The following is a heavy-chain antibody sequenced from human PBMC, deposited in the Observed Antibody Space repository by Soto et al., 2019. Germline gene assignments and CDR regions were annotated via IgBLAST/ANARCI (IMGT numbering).Heavy chain of an antibody. CDR3: AKDSTVATSLYFYYYGFDV. Sequence: GGSLRLSCTASGFTFNHYAMSWVRQAPGKGLEWVSAVSGRGGSTKYADSVKGRFIISRDNSNSTLYLQMDSLRGEDTAVYYCAKDSTVATSLYFYYYGFDVWGQGTTVTVSS. D-gene: IGHD4-17*01. V-gene: IGHV3-23*01. CDR1: GFTFNHYA. J-gene: IGHJ6*01. CDR2: VSGRGGST.